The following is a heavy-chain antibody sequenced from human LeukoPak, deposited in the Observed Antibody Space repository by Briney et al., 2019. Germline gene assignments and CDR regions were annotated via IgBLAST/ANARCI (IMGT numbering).Heavy chain of an antibody. CDR1: GGSFSGYY. D-gene: IGHD5-24*01. J-gene: IGHJ6*03. V-gene: IGHV4-34*01. Sequence: SETLSLTCAVYGGSFSGYYWSWIRQPPGKGLEWIGEINHSGSTSYNPSLKSRVTISVDTSKNQFSLKLSSVTAADTAVYYCARALEMATIKYYYYMDVWGKGTTVTISS. CDR2: INHSGST. CDR3: ARALEMATIKYYYYMDV.